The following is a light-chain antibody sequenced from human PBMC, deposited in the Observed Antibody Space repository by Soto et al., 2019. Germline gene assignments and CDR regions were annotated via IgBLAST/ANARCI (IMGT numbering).Light chain of an antibody. CDR2: SAS. J-gene: IGKJ3*01. CDR3: QQYYSYPPSFT. V-gene: IGKV1-8*01. Sequence: AIRMTQSPSSFSASTGDRVTITCRASQDISNSLAWYQQKPGKVPNLLIYSASTLQSGVPSRFSGSGSGTDFTLTISGLQSEDFATYYCQQYYSYPPSFTFGPGTKVEI. CDR1: QDISNS.